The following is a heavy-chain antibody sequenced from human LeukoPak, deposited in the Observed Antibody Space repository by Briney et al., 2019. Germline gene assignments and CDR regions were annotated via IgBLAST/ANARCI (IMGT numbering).Heavy chain of an antibody. D-gene: IGHD2-15*01. CDR3: AREENCSGGSCYYY. Sequence: PSETLSLTCTVSNGSISSSSYYWGWVRQPPGKGLEWIGTIYYSGRTYYNPSLESRLTISVDTSKNQFSLNLSSVTAADTAVYYCAREENCSGGSCYYYWGQGTLVTVSS. CDR1: NGSISSSSYY. CDR2: IYYSGRT. J-gene: IGHJ4*02. V-gene: IGHV4-39*02.